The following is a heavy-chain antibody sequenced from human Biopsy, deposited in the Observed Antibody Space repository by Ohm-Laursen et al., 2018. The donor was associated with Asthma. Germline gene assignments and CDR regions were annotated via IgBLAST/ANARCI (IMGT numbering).Heavy chain of an antibody. CDR3: ARGYSGSDRIVYYYSGLEV. V-gene: IGHV1-69*01. CDR2: LIPVLGTP. D-gene: IGHD5-12*01. Sequence: SSVKVSCNPSGYPFTDYYVHWVRQAPGQGLEWMGGLIPVLGTPDHAQMFEGRVTITADESTSTAYMELSSLSSEDTAVYYCARGYSGSDRIVYYYSGLEVWGQGTTVTVSS. J-gene: IGHJ6*02. CDR1: GYPFTDYY.